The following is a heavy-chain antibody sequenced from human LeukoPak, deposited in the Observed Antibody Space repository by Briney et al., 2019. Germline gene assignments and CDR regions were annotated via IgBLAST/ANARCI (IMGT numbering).Heavy chain of an antibody. CDR3: ARSESYDILTGYYIFPYYFDY. V-gene: IGHV4-4*09. CDR2: IYTSGST. Sequence: NPSETLSLTCTVSGGSISSYYWSWIRQPPGKGLEWIGYIYTSGSTNYNPSLKSRVIISVDTSKNQFSLKLSSVTAADTAVYYCARSESYDILTGYYIFPYYFDYWGQGTLVTVSS. D-gene: IGHD3-9*01. J-gene: IGHJ4*02. CDR1: GGSISSYY.